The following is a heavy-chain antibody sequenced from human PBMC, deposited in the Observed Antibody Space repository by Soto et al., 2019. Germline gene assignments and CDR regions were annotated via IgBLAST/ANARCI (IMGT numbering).Heavy chain of an antibody. D-gene: IGHD4-17*01. J-gene: IGHJ6*02. CDR2: IYPSGYT. CDR1: GGSISSGGYS. V-gene: IGHV4-30-2*01. Sequence: QLQLQEAGSGLVKPSQTLSLTCAVSGGSISSGGYSWSWIRQPPGKGLEWIGYIYPSGYTSCNPSLKSRVTISVDRSKNQFSLKLSSVTAADTAVYYCARAHYGDYGYGMDVWGQGTTVTVSS. CDR3: ARAHYGDYGYGMDV.